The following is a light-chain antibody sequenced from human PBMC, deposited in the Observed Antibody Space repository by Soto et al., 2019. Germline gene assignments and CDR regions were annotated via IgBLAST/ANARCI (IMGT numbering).Light chain of an antibody. V-gene: IGKV3-11*01. Sequence: EIVLPQSPVTLYLSPGERATLSCRASQTVSNQLAWYQQKPGQAPRLLIYDASRRVTGIPARFSGSGSGTDFTLTRSSLEPEDFAVYYCQQRAGSSTFGQGTRLEIK. CDR3: QQRAGSST. CDR2: DAS. J-gene: IGKJ5*01. CDR1: QTVSNQ.